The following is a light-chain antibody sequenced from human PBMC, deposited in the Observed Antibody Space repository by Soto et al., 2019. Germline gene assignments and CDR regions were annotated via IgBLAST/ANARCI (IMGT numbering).Light chain of an antibody. J-gene: IGKJ4*01. CDR2: DAS. CDR1: QSVSSY. V-gene: IGKV3-11*01. CDR3: QQRSNWPRT. Sequence: EIVLTQSPATLSLSPGERATLSCRASQSVSSYLAWYQQKPGQAPRLLIYDASNRATGIPARFSGSGSGTDFTLPISSLEPEDFAVYCCQQRSNWPRTFGGGTKVEIK.